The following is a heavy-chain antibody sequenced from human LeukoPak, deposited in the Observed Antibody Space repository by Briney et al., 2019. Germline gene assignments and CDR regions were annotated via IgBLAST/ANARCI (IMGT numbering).Heavy chain of an antibody. V-gene: IGHV3-23*01. CDR2: ISGSGGST. Sequence: GGTLRLSCAASGFTFSSYGMSWVRQAPGKGLEWVSAISGSGGSTYYADSVKGRFTISRDNSKNTLYLQMNSLRAEDTAVYYCAKTGWEDVFDIWGQGTMVTVSS. J-gene: IGHJ3*02. D-gene: IGHD1-26*01. CDR3: AKTGWEDVFDI. CDR1: GFTFSSYG.